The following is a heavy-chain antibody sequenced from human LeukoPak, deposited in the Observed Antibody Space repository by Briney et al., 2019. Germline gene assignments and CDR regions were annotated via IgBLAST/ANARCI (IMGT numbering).Heavy chain of an antibody. CDR3: AREHDAFDI. CDR1: GYTFTGYY. V-gene: IGHV1-2*02. CDR2: INPNSDGT. J-gene: IGHJ3*02. Sequence: ASVKVSCKASGYTFTGYYIHWVRQAPGQGLEWMGWINPNSDGTKFAHKFQGRVSMTRDTSISTAYPELTSLTADDTAVYFCAREHDAFDIWGQGTMVTVSS.